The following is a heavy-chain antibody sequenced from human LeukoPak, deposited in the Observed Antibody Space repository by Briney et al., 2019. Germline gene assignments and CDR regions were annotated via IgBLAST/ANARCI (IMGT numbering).Heavy chain of an antibody. CDR1: GGSISSSSYY. Sequence: SETLSLTCTVSGGSISSSSYYWGWIRQPPGKGLEWIGSIYYSGSTYYNPSLKSRVTISVDTSKNQFSLKLSSVTAADTAVYYCARARMAAAGNDAFDIWGQGTMVTVSS. D-gene: IGHD6-13*01. CDR2: IYYSGST. V-gene: IGHV4-39*01. CDR3: ARARMAAAGNDAFDI. J-gene: IGHJ3*02.